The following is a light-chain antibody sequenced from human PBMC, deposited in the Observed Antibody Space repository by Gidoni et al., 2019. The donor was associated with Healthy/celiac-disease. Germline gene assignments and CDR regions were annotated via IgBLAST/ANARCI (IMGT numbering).Light chain of an antibody. Sequence: DIQMTQSPSSLSASVGDRVTITCRASQSISSYLNWYQQKPGKAPTLLNYAASSLQSGVTSRFSGSGSGTDFTLTISSLQPEDFATYYCQQSYSTPPAFGQGTKVEIK. CDR2: AAS. CDR3: QQSYSTPPA. J-gene: IGKJ1*01. V-gene: IGKV1-39*01. CDR1: QSISSY.